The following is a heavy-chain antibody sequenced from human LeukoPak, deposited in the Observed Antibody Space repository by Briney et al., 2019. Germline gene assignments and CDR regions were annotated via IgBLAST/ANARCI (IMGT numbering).Heavy chain of an antibody. V-gene: IGHV3-23*01. CDR2: ISGSGGIT. Sequence: GGSLRLSCAASGFTFSSHAMSWVRQAPGKGLEWVSTISGSGGITYYADSVKGRFAISRDNSKNTLYLQMNSLRAEDTAVYYCAKAPTYGDYNTGYYYHYMDVWGKGTTVTVSS. CDR3: AKAPTYGDYNTGYYYHYMDV. J-gene: IGHJ6*03. D-gene: IGHD4-17*01. CDR1: GFTFSSHA.